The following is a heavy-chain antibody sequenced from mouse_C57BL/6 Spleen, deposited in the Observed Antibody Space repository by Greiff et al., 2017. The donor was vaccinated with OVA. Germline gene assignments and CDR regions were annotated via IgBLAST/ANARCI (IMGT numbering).Heavy chain of an antibody. CDR3: ARSGTGTGDY. D-gene: IGHD4-1*01. V-gene: IGHV1-4*01. Sequence: QVQLKQSGAELARPGASVKMSCKASGYTFTSYTMHWVKQRPGQGLEWIGYINPSSGYTKYNQKFKDKATLTADKSSSTAYMQLSSLTSEDSAVYYCARSGTGTGDYWGQGTTLTVSS. CDR2: INPSSGYT. CDR1: GYTFTSYT. J-gene: IGHJ2*01.